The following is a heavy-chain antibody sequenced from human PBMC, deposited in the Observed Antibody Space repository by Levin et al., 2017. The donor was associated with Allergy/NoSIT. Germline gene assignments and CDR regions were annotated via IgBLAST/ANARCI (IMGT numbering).Heavy chain of an antibody. CDR1: GFTFSNYW. J-gene: IGHJ3*02. Sequence: GGSLRLSCAASGFTFSNYWMSWVRQAPGKGLEWVANIKQDGSEKYYVDSVKGRFTISRDNAKNSLYLQMNSLRAEDTAVYYCARPLGDDFWSGPEDAFDIWGQGTMVTVSS. CDR2: IKQDGSEK. V-gene: IGHV3-7*01. CDR3: ARPLGDDFWSGPEDAFDI. D-gene: IGHD3-3*01.